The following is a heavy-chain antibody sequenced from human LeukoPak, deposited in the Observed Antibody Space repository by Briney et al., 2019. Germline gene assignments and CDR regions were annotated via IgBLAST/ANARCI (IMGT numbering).Heavy chain of an antibody. CDR1: GGSISSYY. Sequence: SETLSLTCTVSGGSISSYYWGWIRQPPGKGLEWIGYIYYSGSTNYNPSLKSRVTISVDTSKNQFSLKLSSVTAADTAVYYCARIRIEWELPGDYYYGMDVWGQGTTVTVSS. V-gene: IGHV4-59*01. J-gene: IGHJ6*02. CDR2: IYYSGST. CDR3: ARIRIEWELPGDYYYGMDV. D-gene: IGHD1-26*01.